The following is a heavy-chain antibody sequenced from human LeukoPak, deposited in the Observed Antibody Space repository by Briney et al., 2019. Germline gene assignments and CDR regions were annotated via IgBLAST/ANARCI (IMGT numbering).Heavy chain of an antibody. V-gene: IGHV4-59*01. Sequence: PSETLSLTCTVSGGSISSYYWSWIRQPPGKGLEWIGYIYYSGSTNYNPSLKSRVTISVDTSKNQFSLKLSSVTAADTAVYYCARSIEGGDYGDYALDYWGQGTLVTVSS. D-gene: IGHD4-17*01. CDR3: ARSIEGGDYGDYALDY. CDR1: GGSISSYY. J-gene: IGHJ4*02. CDR2: IYYSGST.